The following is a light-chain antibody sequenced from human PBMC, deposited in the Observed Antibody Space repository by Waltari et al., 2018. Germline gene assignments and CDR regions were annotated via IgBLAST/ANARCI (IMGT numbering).Light chain of an antibody. CDR1: QSVSSSY. CDR3: QQYGSSL. V-gene: IGKV3-20*01. CDR2: GAS. Sequence: EIVLTQSPGTLSLSPGERATLSCRASQSVSSSYLAWYQQKPGQAPRLLIYGASSSATGIPDRFSGSGSGTDFTLTISRLEPEDFAVYYCQQYGSSLFGGGTKVEIK. J-gene: IGKJ4*01.